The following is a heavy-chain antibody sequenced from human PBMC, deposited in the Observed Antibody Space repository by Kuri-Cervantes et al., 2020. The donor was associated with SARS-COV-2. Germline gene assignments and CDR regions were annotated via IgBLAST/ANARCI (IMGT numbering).Heavy chain of an antibody. CDR1: GGSISSSY. Sequence: SETLSLTCTVSGGSISSSYWNWIRQPAGKGLEWIGSIYHSGSTYYNPSLKSRVTMSVDTSKNQFSLKLSSVTAADTAVYYCARFFDYWGQGTLVTVSS. J-gene: IGHJ4*02. V-gene: IGHV4-59*04. CDR3: ARFFDY. CDR2: IYHSGST.